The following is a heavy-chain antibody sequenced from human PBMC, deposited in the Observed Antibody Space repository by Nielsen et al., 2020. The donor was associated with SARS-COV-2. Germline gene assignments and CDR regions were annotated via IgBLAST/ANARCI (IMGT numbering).Heavy chain of an antibody. J-gene: IGHJ4*02. D-gene: IGHD3-3*01. CDR3: AKDVWSGAHQIGPDY. CDR2: VSRDGSDT. CDR1: GFTFSNYG. Sequence: GEFLKISCAASGFTFSNYGMHWVRQVAGKGLEWVAIVSRDGSDTFYVDSMKGRFTISRDNSKNTVYLQMNSLRAEDTAVYHCAKDVWSGAHQIGPDYWGQGTLVTVSS. V-gene: IGHV3-30*18.